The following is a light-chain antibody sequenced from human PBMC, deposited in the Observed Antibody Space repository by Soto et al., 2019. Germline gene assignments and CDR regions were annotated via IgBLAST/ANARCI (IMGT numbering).Light chain of an antibody. CDR3: QSYDSSLSGVV. CDR2: GNN. CDR1: SSNIGAGYG. Sequence: QSVLTQPPSVSGAPGQRVTISCTWSSSNIGAGYGVHWYQQLPGTAPKLLIYGNNNRPSGVPDRFSGSKSGTSASLAITGLQAEDEADYDCQSYDSSLSGVVFGGGTKLTVL. J-gene: IGLJ2*01. V-gene: IGLV1-40*01.